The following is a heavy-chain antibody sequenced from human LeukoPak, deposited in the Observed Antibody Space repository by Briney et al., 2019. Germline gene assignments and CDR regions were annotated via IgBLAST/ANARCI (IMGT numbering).Heavy chain of an antibody. V-gene: IGHV4-59*01. CDR2: IYYSGST. D-gene: IGHD1-26*01. Sequence: SETLSLTCTVSGGSINTYYFSWIRQPPGEGLEWIGYIYYSGSTNYNPSLKSRVTISVDTSKNQISLQLSSVTAADTAVYYCARHRSESYWRAFDIWGQGTMVTVSS. CDR3: ARHRSESYWRAFDI. CDR1: GGSINTYY. J-gene: IGHJ3*02.